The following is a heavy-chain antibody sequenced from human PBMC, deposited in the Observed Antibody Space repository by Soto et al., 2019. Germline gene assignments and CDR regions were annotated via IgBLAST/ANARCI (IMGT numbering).Heavy chain of an antibody. CDR1: GGSISSYY. Sequence: QVQLQESGPGLVKPSETLSLTCTVSGGSISSYYWSWIRQPPGKGLEWIGYISYSGSTNYNPSVKSRVTISVDMSKNQFSLSLSSVTAADTAVYYCARDAYSNYYMDVWGRGTTVTVSS. V-gene: IGHV4-59*01. J-gene: IGHJ6*03. CDR3: ARDAYSNYYMDV. CDR2: ISYSGST. D-gene: IGHD4-4*01.